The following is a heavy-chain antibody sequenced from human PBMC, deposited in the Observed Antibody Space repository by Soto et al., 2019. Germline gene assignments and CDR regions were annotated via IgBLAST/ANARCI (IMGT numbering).Heavy chain of an antibody. J-gene: IGHJ4*02. CDR3: AKDLIYGYNSGRPFDS. CDR1: GFTFSSFA. CDR2: IGSRGDST. V-gene: IGHV3-23*01. D-gene: IGHD6-19*01. Sequence: EVHLLESGGGLVQPGGSLRLSCAASGFTFSSFAMSWVRQAPGKGLEWVSAIGSRGDSTYYVDSVKAGFTISRDNYKNTLYLQMNSLRAEDTAVYYCAKDLIYGYNSGRPFDSWGQGTLVTVSS.